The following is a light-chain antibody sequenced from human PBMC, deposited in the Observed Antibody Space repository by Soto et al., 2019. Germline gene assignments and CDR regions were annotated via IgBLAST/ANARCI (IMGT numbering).Light chain of an antibody. V-gene: IGLV2-8*01. J-gene: IGLJ2*01. Sequence: QSALTQPPSASGSPGQSVAISCTGTSSDIGGYNYVSWYQIHPGNAPKLMIYEVNKRPSGVPDRFSGSKSGNTASLIVSGLQAEDEDDYYCSSYAGSNMGVFGGGTKLTVL. CDR3: SSYAGSNMGV. CDR1: SSDIGGYNY. CDR2: EVN.